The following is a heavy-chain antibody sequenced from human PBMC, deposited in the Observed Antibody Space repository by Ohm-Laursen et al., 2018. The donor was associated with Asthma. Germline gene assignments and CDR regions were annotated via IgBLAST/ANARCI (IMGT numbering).Heavy chain of an antibody. D-gene: IGHD3-22*01. CDR3: ARDGYYDSSGYAPFDY. V-gene: IGHV4-59*01. CDR1: GGSISSYY. J-gene: IGHJ4*02. CDR2: VFDSGST. Sequence: SETLSLTWTVSGGSISSYYWSWIRQPPGKGLEWIGYVFDSGSTHYNPSLKSRVTMSLDMSKNQFSLKLSSVTAAVTAVYYCARDGYYDSSGYAPFDYWGQGTLVTVSS.